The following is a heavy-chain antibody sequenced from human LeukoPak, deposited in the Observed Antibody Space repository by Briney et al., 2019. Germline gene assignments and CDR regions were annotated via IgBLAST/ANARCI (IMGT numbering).Heavy chain of an antibody. CDR1: GFTFNSYG. J-gene: IGHJ4*02. D-gene: IGHD3-22*01. CDR2: IWYDGNNK. V-gene: IGHV3-33*01. CDR3: ARDGAPYYYDSSGSDY. Sequence: GRSLRLSCAASGFTFNSYGIHWVRQAPGKGLEWVAVIWYDGNNKYYADSVKGRFTISRDNAKNSLYLQMNSLRDEDTAVYYCARDGAPYYYDSSGSDYWGQGTLVTVSS.